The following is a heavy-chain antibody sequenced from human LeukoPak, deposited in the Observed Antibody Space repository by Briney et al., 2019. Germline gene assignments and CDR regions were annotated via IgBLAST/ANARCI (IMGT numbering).Heavy chain of an antibody. CDR1: GYTFTSYG. V-gene: IGHV1-18*04. D-gene: IGHD4-17*01. CDR3: ARVRSAVTTLAKRNWFDP. CDR2: ISAYNGNT. Sequence: ASVKVSCKASGYTFTSYGISWVRQAPGQGLEWMGWISAYNGNTNYAQKLQGRVTMTTGTSTSTAYMELRSLRSDDTAVYYCARVRSAVTTLAKRNWFDPWGQGTLVTVSS. J-gene: IGHJ5*02.